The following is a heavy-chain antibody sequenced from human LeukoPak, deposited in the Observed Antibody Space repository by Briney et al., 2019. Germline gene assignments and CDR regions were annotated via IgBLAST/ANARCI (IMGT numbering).Heavy chain of an antibody. CDR1: GGSISSSY. V-gene: IGHV4-59*08. D-gene: IGHD7-27*01. Sequence: PSETLSLTCTVSGGSISSSYWSWIRQPPGKGLEWIGYIHYSGSTNYNPSLKSRATISVDTSKAHFSLKLSSATATDTAAYYCARHDPGWFDTWGQGTLDTVSS. CDR3: ARHDPGWFDT. CDR2: IHYSGST. J-gene: IGHJ5*02.